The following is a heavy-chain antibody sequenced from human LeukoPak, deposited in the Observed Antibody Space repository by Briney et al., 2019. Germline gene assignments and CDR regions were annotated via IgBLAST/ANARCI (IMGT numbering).Heavy chain of an antibody. CDR3: ARKRASLDY. D-gene: IGHD6-25*01. V-gene: IGHV4-59*01. CDR2: IYYSGST. J-gene: IGHJ4*02. Sequence: SETLSLTCTVSGGSISSYYWSWIRQPPRKGLEWIGYIYYSGSTNYNPSLKSRVTTSVDTSKSQFSLKLSSVTAADTAVYYCARKRASLDYWGQGTLVTVSS. CDR1: GGSISSYY.